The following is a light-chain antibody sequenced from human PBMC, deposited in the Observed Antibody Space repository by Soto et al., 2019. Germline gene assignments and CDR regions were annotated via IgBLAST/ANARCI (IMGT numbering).Light chain of an antibody. Sequence: QSALTQPASVSGSPGQSITISCTGTSSDVGGYNYVSWYQQHPGKAPKLIIFEVDNRPSGVSNRFSGSKSVNTASLTISGLQAEDEADYYCSSYPSSSTYVFGSGTKVTVL. CDR2: EVD. V-gene: IGLV2-14*01. J-gene: IGLJ1*01. CDR3: SSYPSSSTYV. CDR1: SSDVGGYNY.